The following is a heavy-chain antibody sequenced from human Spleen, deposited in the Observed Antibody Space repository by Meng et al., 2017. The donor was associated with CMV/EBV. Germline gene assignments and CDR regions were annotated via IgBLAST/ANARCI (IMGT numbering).Heavy chain of an antibody. V-gene: IGHV1-69*10. Sequence: KASGGTVRNYGISWVRKAPGQGLEWMGGSIPIIGIANYAQKFQDRVTITADKSTDTAYMEMRSLRSEDTATYYCARDVRLLEHLWFDPWGQGTLVTVSS. D-gene: IGHD3-3*01. CDR3: ARDVRLLEHLWFDP. CDR2: SIPIIGIA. CDR1: GGTVRNYG. J-gene: IGHJ5*02.